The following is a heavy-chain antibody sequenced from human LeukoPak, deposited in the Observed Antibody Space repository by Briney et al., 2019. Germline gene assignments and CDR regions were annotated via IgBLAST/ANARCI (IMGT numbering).Heavy chain of an antibody. D-gene: IGHD3-9*01. J-gene: IGHJ6*02. CDR2: SIPIFGTA. V-gene: IGHV1-69*05. Sequence: GSSVKVSCKASGGTFSSYAISWVRQAPGQGLEWMGGSIPIFGTANYAQKFQGWVTMTRDTSISTAYMELSRLRSDDTAVYYCARGLNKDWSYGMDVWGQGTTVAVSS. CDR1: GGTFSSYA. CDR3: ARGLNKDWSYGMDV.